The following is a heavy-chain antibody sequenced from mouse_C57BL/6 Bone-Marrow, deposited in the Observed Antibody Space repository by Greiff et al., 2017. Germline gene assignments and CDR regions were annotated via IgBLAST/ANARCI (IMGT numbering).Heavy chain of an antibody. V-gene: IGHV1-59*01. CDR3: AANWEEDYLDY. D-gene: IGHD4-1*01. CDR2: IDPSDSYT. J-gene: IGHJ2*01. CDR1: GYTFTSYW. Sequence: VQLQQSGAELVRPGTSVKLSCKASGYTFTSYWMHWVKQRPGQGLEWIGVIDPSDSYTNYNQKFKGKATLTVDTSSSTAYMQLSSLTSEDSAVYYCAANWEEDYLDYWGQGTTLTVSS.